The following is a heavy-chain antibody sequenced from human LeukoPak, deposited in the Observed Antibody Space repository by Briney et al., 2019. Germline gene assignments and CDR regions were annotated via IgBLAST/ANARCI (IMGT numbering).Heavy chain of an antibody. CDR1: GFTFSSYS. D-gene: IGHD2-2*01. Sequence: GGSLTLSCAAPGFTFSSYSMNWVRQAPAKGLEWVSSISSSSSYIYYADSVEGRFTISRDNAKNSLYLQMNSLRAEDTAVYYCARDCSSTSCYYYYGMDVWGQGTTVTVSS. CDR3: ARDCSSTSCYYYYGMDV. CDR2: ISSSSSYI. V-gene: IGHV3-21*01. J-gene: IGHJ6*02.